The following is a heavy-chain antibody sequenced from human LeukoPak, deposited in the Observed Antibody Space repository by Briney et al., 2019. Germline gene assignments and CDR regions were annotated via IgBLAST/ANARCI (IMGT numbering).Heavy chain of an antibody. J-gene: IGHJ4*02. D-gene: IGHD1-26*01. CDR1: GYTFTNYD. CDR3: ASRTVNSGSLLPFDY. Sequence: ASVKVSCKASGYTFTNYDVNWLRQATGQGLEWMGWMNPNSGNTGYAQKLQGRVTMTRNTSISTAYLELSSLRSDDTAVYYCASRTVNSGSLLPFDYWGQGTLVTVSS. V-gene: IGHV1-8*01. CDR2: MNPNSGNT.